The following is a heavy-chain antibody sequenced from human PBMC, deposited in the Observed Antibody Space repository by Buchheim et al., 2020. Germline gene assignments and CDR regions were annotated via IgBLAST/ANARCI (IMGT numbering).Heavy chain of an antibody. V-gene: IGHV4-59*08. CDR3: ARHYYDFWSGYPEHFDY. CDR1: GGSISSYY. J-gene: IGHJ4*02. CDR2: IYYSGST. D-gene: IGHD3-3*01. Sequence: QVQLQESGPGLVKPSETLSLTCTVSGGSISSYYWSWIRQPPGKGLEWIGYIYYSGSTNYNPSLKSRVTISVDTSKNQFSLKLSSVTAADTAVYYCARHYYDFWSGYPEHFDYWGQGTL.